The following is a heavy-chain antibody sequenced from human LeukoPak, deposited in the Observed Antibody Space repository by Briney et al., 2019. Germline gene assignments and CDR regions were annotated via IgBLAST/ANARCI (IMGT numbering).Heavy chain of an antibody. D-gene: IGHD3-16*02. CDR3: ATSRASRYGCVDY. V-gene: IGHV3-21*01. CDR1: GFTFSSYS. Sequence: GGSLRLSCAASGFTFSSYSINWVRQAPGKGLEWVSSISSSSIYIYYADSVKGRFTISRDNAKNSLYLQMNILRAEDTAVYYCATSRASRYGCVDYWGPGNLVTVSS. J-gene: IGHJ4*02. CDR2: ISSSSIYI.